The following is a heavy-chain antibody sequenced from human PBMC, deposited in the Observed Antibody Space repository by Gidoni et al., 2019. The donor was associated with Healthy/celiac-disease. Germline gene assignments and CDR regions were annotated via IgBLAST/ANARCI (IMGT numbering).Heavy chain of an antibody. CDR2: INHSRST. J-gene: IGHJ6*02. D-gene: IGHD3-10*01. Sequence: QVQLQQWGAGLLKPSETLSLTCAVYGGSFSCYYWSWIRQPPGKGLEWIGEINHSRSTNYNPSLKSRVTISVDTSKNQFSLKLSSVTAADTAVYYWARVSAVRGVIFPYYYYYGMDVWGQGTTVTVSS. V-gene: IGHV4-34*02. CDR3: ARVSAVRGVIFPYYYYYGMDV. CDR1: GGSFSCYY.